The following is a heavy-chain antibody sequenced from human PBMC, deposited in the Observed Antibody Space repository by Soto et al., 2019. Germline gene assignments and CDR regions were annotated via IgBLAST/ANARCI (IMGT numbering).Heavy chain of an antibody. V-gene: IGHV1-46*01. CDR1: GYTFTFYS. Sequence: ASVKVSCKASGYTFTFYSIHWVRRAPGQGLEWMGIINPSGGSTNYAQKFQGRVTMTRDTSTSTVYMELSSLRSEDTAMYYCARTLTSSGMDVWGQGTTVTVSS. J-gene: IGHJ6*02. D-gene: IGHD2-2*01. CDR3: ARTLTSSGMDV. CDR2: INPSGGST.